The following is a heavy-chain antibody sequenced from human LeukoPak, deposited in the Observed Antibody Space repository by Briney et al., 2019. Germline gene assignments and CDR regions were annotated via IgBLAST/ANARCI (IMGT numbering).Heavy chain of an antibody. CDR2: IRQDGSEK. J-gene: IGHJ4*02. D-gene: IGHD1-26*01. Sequence: PGGSLRLSCAASGFTFSSYGMHWVRQAPGKGLEWVANIRQDGSEKYYVDSVKGRFTISRDNAKNSLYLQMNSLRAEDTAVYYCASRDGSYGYWGQGTLVTVSS. V-gene: IGHV3-7*01. CDR1: GFTFSSYG. CDR3: ASRDGSYGY.